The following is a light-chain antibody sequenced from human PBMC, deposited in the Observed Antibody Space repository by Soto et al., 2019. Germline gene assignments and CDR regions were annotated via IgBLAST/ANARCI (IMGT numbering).Light chain of an antibody. Sequence: RRKSGGNNIEIKSVHWYQQKPGQAPVLVVYDGGDRTTGIPERFSGSKSGNTATLTTSRVEAGDEADYYCQVWDTTNPVIFGGGTKVTVL. CDR2: DGG. CDR3: QVWDTTNPVI. CDR1: NIEIKS. V-gene: IGLV3-21*02. J-gene: IGLJ2*01.